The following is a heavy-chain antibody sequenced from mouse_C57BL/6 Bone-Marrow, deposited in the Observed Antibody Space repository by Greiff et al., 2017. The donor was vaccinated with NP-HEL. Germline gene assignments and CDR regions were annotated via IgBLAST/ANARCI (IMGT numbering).Heavy chain of an antibody. CDR3: ARLFYYYGSSQGAMDY. CDR2: IDPEDGET. D-gene: IGHD1-1*01. Sequence: VQLQQSGAELVKPGASVKLSCTASGFNIKDYYMHWVKQRTEQGLEWIGRIDPEDGETKYAPKFPGKAPITADTSSNTAYLQLSSLTSEDTAVYYCARLFYYYGSSQGAMDYWGQGTSVTVSS. J-gene: IGHJ4*01. V-gene: IGHV14-2*01. CDR1: GFNIKDYY.